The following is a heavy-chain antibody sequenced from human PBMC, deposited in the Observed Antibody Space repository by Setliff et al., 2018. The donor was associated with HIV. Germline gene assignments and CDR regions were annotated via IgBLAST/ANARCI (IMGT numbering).Heavy chain of an antibody. J-gene: IGHJ5*02. D-gene: IGHD3-10*01. CDR2: IDHSGST. Sequence: PSETLSLTCTVSDDSITGNNWWNWVRQPPGKGLEWIGAIDHSGSTNYSPSLKSRVTMSVDKSKKQFSLKLKSMAAADTAVYYCARLHTDYGSWYFDAWGPGTLVTVSS. V-gene: IGHV4-4*02. CDR3: ARLHTDYGSWYFDA. CDR1: DDSITGNNW.